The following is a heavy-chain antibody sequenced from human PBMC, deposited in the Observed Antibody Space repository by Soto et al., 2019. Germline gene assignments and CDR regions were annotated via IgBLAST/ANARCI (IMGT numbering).Heavy chain of an antibody. D-gene: IGHD1-1*01. CDR2: ISGSGVGT. J-gene: IGHJ4*02. Sequence: EVQLLESGGGSVQPGGSLRLSCEASGFIFRNYAMSWVRQAPGKGLEWVSSISGSGVGTYYADSVQGRFTISRDNSTNTLFLQLSSLRAEDTALYYCTRGPRSTSTGTGAFWGQGTLVTVSS. CDR3: TRGPRSTSTGTGAF. V-gene: IGHV3-23*01. CDR1: GFIFRNYA.